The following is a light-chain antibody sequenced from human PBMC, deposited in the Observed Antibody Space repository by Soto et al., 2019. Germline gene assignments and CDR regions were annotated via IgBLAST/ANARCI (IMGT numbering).Light chain of an antibody. CDR2: AAS. Sequence: DVQMTQSPSSLSASVGNRVTITCRASQSISTYLNWYQKKPGKAPKRLIYAASSLQSGVPSRFSGSGSGTEFTLTISSLQPEDFATYYCLQHNSYPWTFGQGTKVDI. CDR1: QSISTY. J-gene: IGKJ1*01. CDR3: LQHNSYPWT. V-gene: IGKV1-17*01.